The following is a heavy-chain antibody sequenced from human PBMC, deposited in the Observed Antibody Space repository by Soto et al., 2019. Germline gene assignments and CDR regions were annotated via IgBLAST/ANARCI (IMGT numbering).Heavy chain of an antibody. CDR3: TRDIGGWGAY. CDR2: TNEDGSII. J-gene: IGHJ4*02. D-gene: IGHD3-10*01. CDR1: GFTFSSYW. Sequence: GGSLRLSCAASGFTFSSYWMHWVRQAPGKGLVWVSRTNEDGSIINYADSVKGRFTISRDNAKDILYLEMNSLRVEDTAVYYCTRDIGGWGAYWGQGALVIVSS. V-gene: IGHV3-74*01.